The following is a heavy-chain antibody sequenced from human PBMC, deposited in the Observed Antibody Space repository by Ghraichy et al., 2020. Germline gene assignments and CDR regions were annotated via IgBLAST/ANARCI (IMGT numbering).Heavy chain of an antibody. CDR2: ISFSGEDT. V-gene: IGHV3-23*01. CDR3: AKVSMFQGVIGSAYFDY. D-gene: IGHD3-10*01. Sequence: GGSLRLSCAASGFTFSSYAMSWARQAPGKGLEWAPGISFSGEDTSYADSVKGRFAISRDNSKSTLYLQMNSLKVEDTAVYYCAKVSMFQGVIGSAYFDYWGQGTLVTVSS. CDR1: GFTFSSYA. J-gene: IGHJ4*01.